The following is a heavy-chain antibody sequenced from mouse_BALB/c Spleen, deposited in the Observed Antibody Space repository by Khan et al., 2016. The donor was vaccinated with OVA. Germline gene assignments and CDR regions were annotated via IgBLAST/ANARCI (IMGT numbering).Heavy chain of an antibody. D-gene: IGHD2-2*01. J-gene: IGHJ3*01. CDR3: TRYGYVAWFAY. V-gene: IGHV1-42*01. CDR2: IDPFSGGT. CDR1: GYSFTSYS. Sequence: EVQLQQSGAELMKPGASVKISCKASGYSFTSYSIHWVMQSPGKSLEWIGYIDPFSGGTTYNQKFKGKATLTVDKSSSTAYMQLSNLTSDDSAVYYCTRYGYVAWFAYRGQGTLVTVSA.